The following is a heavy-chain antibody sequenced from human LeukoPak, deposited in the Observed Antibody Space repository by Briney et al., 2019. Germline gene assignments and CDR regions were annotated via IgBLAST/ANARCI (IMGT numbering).Heavy chain of an antibody. Sequence: GGSLRLSCAASGFTFSSYAMSWVRQAPGKGLEWVSAISGSGGSTYYADSVKGRFTISRDNSKNTLYLQMNSLRAEDTAVYYCAEDYSPMYSSSRGGSWFDPWGQGTLVTVSS. CDR1: GFTFSSYA. J-gene: IGHJ5*02. D-gene: IGHD6-13*01. CDR2: ISGSGGST. V-gene: IGHV3-23*01. CDR3: AEDYSPMYSSSRGGSWFDP.